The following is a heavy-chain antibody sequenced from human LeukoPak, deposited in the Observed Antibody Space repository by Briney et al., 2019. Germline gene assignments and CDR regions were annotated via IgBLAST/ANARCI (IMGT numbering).Heavy chain of an antibody. Sequence: GESLKISCKGSGYSSTSYWIAWARQMPGKGLEWMGSITRSNSYTNYNPAFQGHVTFSVDKSIATAYLQWTTLKASDTAMYYCARGGWLDDYWGQGTLVTVSS. CDR1: GYSSTSYW. V-gene: IGHV5-10-1*01. J-gene: IGHJ4*02. CDR2: ITRSNSYT. D-gene: IGHD6-19*01. CDR3: ARGGWLDDY.